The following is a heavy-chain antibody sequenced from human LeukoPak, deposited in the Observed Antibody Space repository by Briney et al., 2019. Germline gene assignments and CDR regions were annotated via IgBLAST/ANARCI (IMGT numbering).Heavy chain of an antibody. V-gene: IGHV4-34*01. CDR1: GGSFSGYY. CDR2: INHSGST. Sequence: SETLSLTCAVYGGSFSGYYWSWIRQPPGKGLEWIGEINHSGSTNYNPSLKSRVTISVHTSKNQFSLKLSSVTAADTAVYYCARDKAYFDYWGQGTLVTVSS. J-gene: IGHJ4*02. CDR3: ARDKAYFDY. D-gene: IGHD2-21*01.